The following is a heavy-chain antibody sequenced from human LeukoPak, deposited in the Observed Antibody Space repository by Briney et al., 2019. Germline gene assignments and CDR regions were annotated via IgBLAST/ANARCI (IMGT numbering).Heavy chain of an antibody. V-gene: IGHV3-13*01. CDR2: IGNDGDT. CDR3: VRGSGTYDSSAYPSDY. D-gene: IGHD3-22*01. CDR1: GFTFTNYD. J-gene: IGHJ4*02. Sequence: GGSLRLSCTASGFTFTNYDMHWVRQAPGKGLEWVSSIGNDGDTYYPGSVKDRFTISRENAKNSLYLQMNSLRAGDTAVYYCVRGSGTYDSSAYPSDYWGQGTLVTVSS.